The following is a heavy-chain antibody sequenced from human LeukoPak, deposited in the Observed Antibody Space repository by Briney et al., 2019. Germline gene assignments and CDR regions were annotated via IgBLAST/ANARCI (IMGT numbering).Heavy chain of an antibody. V-gene: IGHV3-23*01. J-gene: IGHJ4*02. CDR1: GFTFSIYA. CDR2: ISDSGGST. D-gene: IGHD6-19*01. CDR3: AKDLRDSSGWSGDY. Sequence: GGSLRLSCAASGFTFSIYAMTWVRQAPGKGLEWVSTISDSGGSTYYADSVKGRFTISRDNSQNTLYLQINSLRAEDTAVYYCAKDLRDSSGWSGDYWGQGTLVTVSS.